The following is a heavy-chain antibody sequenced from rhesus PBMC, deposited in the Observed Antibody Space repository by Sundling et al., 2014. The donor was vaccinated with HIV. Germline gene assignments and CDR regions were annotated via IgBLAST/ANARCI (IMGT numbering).Heavy chain of an antibody. D-gene: IGHD2-15*01. CDR1: GFTFSSYY. Sequence: DVQLVESGGGLVQPGGSLRLSCTGSGFTFSSYYMYWVRQAPGKGLEWVSGINTGGGSTWYTDSVKGRFTISKENAKNTLYLQMDSLRAEDTAVYYCVKGQYCSSTYCSSGNYYGLDSWGQGVVVTVSS. V-gene: IGHV3-8*01. J-gene: IGHJ6*01. CDR2: INTGGGST. CDR3: VKGQYCSSTYCSSGNYYGLDS.